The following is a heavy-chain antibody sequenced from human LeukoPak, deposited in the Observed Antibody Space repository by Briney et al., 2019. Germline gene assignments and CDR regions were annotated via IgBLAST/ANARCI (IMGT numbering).Heavy chain of an antibody. CDR3: ARDLSGVNPFDY. V-gene: IGHV1-8*01. Sequence: ASVKVSCKASGYTFTSYDIHWVRQATGQGLEWMGWMNPNSGNTGYAQKFQGRVTMTRNTSISTAYMELSSLRSEDTAVYYCARDLSGVNPFDYWGQGTLVTVSS. CDR1: GYTFTSYD. D-gene: IGHD2-8*01. CDR2: MNPNSGNT. J-gene: IGHJ4*02.